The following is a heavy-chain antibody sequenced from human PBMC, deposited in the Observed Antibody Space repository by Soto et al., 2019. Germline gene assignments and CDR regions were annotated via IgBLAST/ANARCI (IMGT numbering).Heavy chain of an antibody. CDR2: IIPIFSTA. V-gene: IGHV1-69*01. Sequence: QVQLVQSGAEVKKPGSSVKVSCKASGGTFSSYAISWVRQAPGQGLEWMGGIIPIFSTANYAQKFQGRVTITADESTSTAYMELSSLRSEDTAVYYCARDEGLTGTTGSWGSPPHYYYYYGMDVWGQGTTVTVSS. CDR1: GGTFSSYA. D-gene: IGHD1-7*01. J-gene: IGHJ6*02. CDR3: ARDEGLTGTTGSWGSPPHYYYYYGMDV.